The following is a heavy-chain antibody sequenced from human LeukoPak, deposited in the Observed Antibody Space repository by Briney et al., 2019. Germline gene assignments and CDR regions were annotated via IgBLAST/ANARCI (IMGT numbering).Heavy chain of an antibody. Sequence: PGGSLRLSCAASGFTFSSYAMSWVRQSPGKGLEWVSGTRGSAGSTYYADSVKGRFTISRDNSKNTLYLQVNSLRAEDTAVYYCAKDAEIPDIVVVPAAISYYYYMDVWGTGTTVTVSS. CDR1: GFTFSSYA. J-gene: IGHJ6*03. CDR3: AKDAEIPDIVVVPAAISYYYYMDV. D-gene: IGHD2-2*02. V-gene: IGHV3-23*01. CDR2: TRGSAGST.